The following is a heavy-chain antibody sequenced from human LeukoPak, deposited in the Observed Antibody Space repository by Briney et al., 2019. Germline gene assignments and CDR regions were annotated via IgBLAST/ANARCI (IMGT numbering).Heavy chain of an antibody. CDR3: ARPLRLRPARAFDI. CDR2: INHSGST. Sequence: NPSETLSLTCAVYGGSFSGYYWSWIRQPPGKGLERIWEINHSGSTNYNPSLKSRVTISVDTSKNQFSLKLSSVTAADTAVYYCARPLRLRPARAFDIWGQGTMVTVSS. CDR1: GGSFSGYY. D-gene: IGHD5/OR15-5a*01. V-gene: IGHV4-34*01. J-gene: IGHJ3*02.